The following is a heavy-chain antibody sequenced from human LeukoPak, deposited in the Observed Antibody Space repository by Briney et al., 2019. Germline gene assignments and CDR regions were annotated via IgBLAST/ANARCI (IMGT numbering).Heavy chain of an antibody. CDR3: AKDLAGTSWYLDY. D-gene: IGHD6-13*01. CDR2: ISWNSGSI. J-gene: IGHJ4*02. V-gene: IGHV3-9*01. CDR1: GFTFDDYA. Sequence: GGSLRLSCAASGFTFDDYAMPWVRQAPGKGLEWVSGISWNSGSIGYADSVKGRFTISRDNAKNSLYLQMNSLRAEDTALYYCAKDLAGTSWYLDYWGQGTLVTVSS.